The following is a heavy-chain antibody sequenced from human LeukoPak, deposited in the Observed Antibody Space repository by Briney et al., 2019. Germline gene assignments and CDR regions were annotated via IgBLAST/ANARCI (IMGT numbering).Heavy chain of an antibody. V-gene: IGHV4-59*01. CDR1: GGSISSYY. Sequence: PSETLSFTCTVSGGSISSYYWSWIRQPPGKGLEWIGYIYYSGSTNYNPSLKSRVTISVDTSKNQFSLKLSSVTAADTAVYYCARRTWGAFDIWGQGTMVTVSS. J-gene: IGHJ3*02. CDR3: ARRTWGAFDI. CDR2: IYYSGST. D-gene: IGHD7-27*01.